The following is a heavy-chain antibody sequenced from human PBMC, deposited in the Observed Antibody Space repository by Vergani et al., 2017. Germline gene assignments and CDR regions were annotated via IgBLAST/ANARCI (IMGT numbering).Heavy chain of an antibody. CDR2: VNPEGTNT. J-gene: IGHJ6*03. V-gene: IGHV3-74*01. D-gene: IGHD2-2*02. CDR1: GFTFSRHW. Sequence: EVQLVESGGGLVQPGGSLRLSCAASGFTFSRHWMHWVRQAPGKGLVWVSRVNPEGTNTPYADSVKGRFTISRDNSKNTLYLQMNSLRAEDTAVYYCARVVGDELLYRNYYYYYYMDVWGKGTTVTVSS. CDR3: ARVVGDELLYRNYYYYYYMDV.